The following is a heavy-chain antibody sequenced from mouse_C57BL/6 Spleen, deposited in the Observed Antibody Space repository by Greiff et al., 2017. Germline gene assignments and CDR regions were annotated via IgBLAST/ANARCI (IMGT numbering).Heavy chain of an antibody. CDR2: IYPGSGST. J-gene: IGHJ1*03. Sequence: QVQLQQPGAELVKPGASVKMSCKASGYTFTSYWITWVKQRPGQGLECIGDIYPGSGSTNYNEKFKSKATLTVDTSSSTAYMQLSSLTSEDSAVYYCARRDYWYFDVWGTGTTVTVSS. V-gene: IGHV1-55*01. CDR1: GYTFTSYW. CDR3: ARRDYWYFDV.